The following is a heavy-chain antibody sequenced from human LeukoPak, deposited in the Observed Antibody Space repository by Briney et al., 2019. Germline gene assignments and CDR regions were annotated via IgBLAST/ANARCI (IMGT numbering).Heavy chain of an antibody. CDR1: GFTFSNYA. V-gene: IGHV3-23*01. CDR2: MSESGNKI. D-gene: IGHD5/OR15-5a*01. CDR3: AQDRKCAY. J-gene: IGHJ4*02. Sequence: GGSLRLSCAASGFTFSNYAMTWVRQAQGKGLEWVSAMSESGNKIHYADSVKGRFTISRDNSKNTLYLQMNRLRAEDTAIYYCAQDRKCAYWGQGTLVTVSS.